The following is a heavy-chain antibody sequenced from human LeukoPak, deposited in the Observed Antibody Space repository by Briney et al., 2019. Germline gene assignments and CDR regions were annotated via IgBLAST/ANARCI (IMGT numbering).Heavy chain of an antibody. CDR3: ARDQSTTYSSSWYAYFDY. CDR1: GGTFSSYA. V-gene: IGHV1-69*04. D-gene: IGHD6-13*01. CDR2: IIPILGIA. Sequence: GSSVKVSCKASGGTFSSYAISWVRQAPGQRLEWMGRIIPILGIANYAQKFQGRVTITADKSTSTAYMELSSLRSEDTAVYYCARDQSTTYSSSWYAYFDYWGQGTLVTVSS. J-gene: IGHJ4*02.